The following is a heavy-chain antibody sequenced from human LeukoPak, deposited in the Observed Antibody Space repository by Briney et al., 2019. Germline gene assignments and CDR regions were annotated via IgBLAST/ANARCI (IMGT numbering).Heavy chain of an antibody. D-gene: IGHD3-10*01. CDR3: ARDAYGDDALDI. V-gene: IGHV4-59*01. CDR2: IYYSGST. J-gene: IGHJ3*02. Sequence: SETLSLTCTVSGGSISSYYWSWIRQPPGKGLEWIGYIYYSGSTNYNPSLKSRVTISVDTSKNQFSLKLSSVTAADTAVYYCARDAYGDDALDIWGQGTMVTVSS. CDR1: GGSISSYY.